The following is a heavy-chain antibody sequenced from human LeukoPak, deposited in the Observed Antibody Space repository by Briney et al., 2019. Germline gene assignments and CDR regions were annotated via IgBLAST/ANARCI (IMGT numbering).Heavy chain of an antibody. V-gene: IGHV3-21*01. Sequence: GGSLRLSCAASGFTFSSYSMNWVRQAPWKGLEWVSSISSSSSYIYYADSVKGRFTISRDNAKNSLYLQMNSLRAEDTAVYYCARDPYSGSYGNYYYYFMDVWGKGTTVTISS. CDR3: ARDPYSGSYGNYYYYFMDV. D-gene: IGHD1-26*01. J-gene: IGHJ6*03. CDR1: GFTFSSYS. CDR2: ISSSSSYI.